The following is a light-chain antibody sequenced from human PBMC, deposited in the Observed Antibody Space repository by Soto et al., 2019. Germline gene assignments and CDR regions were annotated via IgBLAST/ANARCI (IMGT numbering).Light chain of an antibody. CDR2: EVS. J-gene: IGLJ1*01. CDR3: RSSSAPNYYSA. CDR1: SSDVGGYNY. Sequence: QSVLTQPPSASGSFGQSVTISCTGTSSDVGGYNYVSWYQQHPGKAPRLMIYEVSERPSGVPDRFSGSKSGNTASLTVSGLQADDEADYHCRSSSAPNYYSAFGNGSKVTVL. V-gene: IGLV2-8*01.